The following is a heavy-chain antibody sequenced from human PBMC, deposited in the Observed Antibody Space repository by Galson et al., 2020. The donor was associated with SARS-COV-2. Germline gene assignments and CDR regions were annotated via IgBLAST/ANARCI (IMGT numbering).Heavy chain of an antibody. CDR2: FDPEAGET. V-gene: IGHV1-24*01. CDR3: ATGVAAAAPNWFDP. J-gene: IGHJ5*02. CDR1: GYTLTELS. D-gene: IGHD6-13*01. Sequence: ASVKVSCKVSGYTLTELSMHWVRQAPGKGLEWTGGFDPEAGETIYAQKFQGRVTMTEDTSTDTAYMELSSLRSEDTAVYYCATGVAAAAPNWFDPWGQGTLVTVSS.